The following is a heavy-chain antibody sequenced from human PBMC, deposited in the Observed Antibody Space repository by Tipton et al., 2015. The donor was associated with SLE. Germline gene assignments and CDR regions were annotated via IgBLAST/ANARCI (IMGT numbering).Heavy chain of an antibody. D-gene: IGHD7-27*01. CDR2: ISYDGNNR. J-gene: IGHJ3*02. CDR3: ATQLGMDAFHI. CDR1: GFTFSSYA. V-gene: IGHV3-30*04. Sequence: SLRLSCAASGFTFSSYAMHWVRQAPGKGLEWVAVISYDGNNRYYADSVKGRFTISRDNSKNTLYLQMNSLRAEDTAVYYCATQLGMDAFHIWGQGTLVTVSS.